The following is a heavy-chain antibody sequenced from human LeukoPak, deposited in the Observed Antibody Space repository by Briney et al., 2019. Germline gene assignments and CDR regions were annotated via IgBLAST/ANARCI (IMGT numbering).Heavy chain of an antibody. D-gene: IGHD2-2*01. CDR3: ARDLAVGSRYFDY. V-gene: IGHV4-59*01. J-gene: IGHJ4*02. CDR1: GGSISGYY. CDR2: IYYNGIT. Sequence: SETLSLTCTVSGGSISGYYWSWIRQPPGKGLEWIGYIYYNGITNYNPTLKSRLTISVDTSRDEFSLKLSSVTAADTAVYYCARDLAVGSRYFDYWGQGTLVTVSS.